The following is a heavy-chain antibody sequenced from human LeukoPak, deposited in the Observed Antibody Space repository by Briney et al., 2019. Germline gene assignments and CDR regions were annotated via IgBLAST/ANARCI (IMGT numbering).Heavy chain of an antibody. J-gene: IGHJ5*02. CDR1: GGSFSGYY. V-gene: IGHV4-34*01. D-gene: IGHD5-18*01. CDR2: INHSGST. CDR3: ARVRKLRGYSYGVNWFDP. Sequence: SETLSLTCAVYGGSFSGYYWSWIRQPPGKGLEWIGEINHSGSTNYNPSLKSRVTISVDTSKNQFSLKLSSVTAADTAVYYCARVRKLRGYSYGVNWFDPWGQGTLVTVSS.